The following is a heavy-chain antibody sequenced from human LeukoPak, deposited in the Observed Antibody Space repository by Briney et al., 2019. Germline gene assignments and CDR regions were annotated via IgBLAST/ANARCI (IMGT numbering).Heavy chain of an antibody. CDR3: ARGGGDDYYDSSGYPMSFDY. J-gene: IGHJ4*02. CDR2: IYYSGST. D-gene: IGHD3-22*01. CDR1: GGSVSSGTYY. Sequence: SETLSLTCTVSGGSVSSGTYYWSWIRQPPGKGLEWIGYIYYSGSTNYNPSLKSRVTISVDTSKNQFSLKLSSVTAADTAVYYCARGGGDDYYDSSGYPMSFDYWGQGTLVTVSS. V-gene: IGHV4-61*01.